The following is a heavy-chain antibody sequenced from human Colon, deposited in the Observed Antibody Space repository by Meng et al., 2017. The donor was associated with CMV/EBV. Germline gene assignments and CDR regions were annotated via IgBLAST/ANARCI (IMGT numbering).Heavy chain of an antibody. V-gene: IGHV3-23*01. CDR1: GLTFSTYA. D-gene: IGHD7-27*01. CDR2: IGGSGHST. CDR3: TRDVNWEFFDY. J-gene: IGHJ4*02. Sequence: GESLKISCAASGLTFSTYAMSWVRQAPGKGLEWVSTIGGSGHSTYFADSVKGRFTISRDNAQNTLYLQMNSLRAEDTAVYYCTRDVNWEFFDYWGQGTLVTVSS.